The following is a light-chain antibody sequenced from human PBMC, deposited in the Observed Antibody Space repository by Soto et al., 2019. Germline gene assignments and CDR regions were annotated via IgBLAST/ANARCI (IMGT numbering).Light chain of an antibody. CDR3: AAWDDSLNAL. CDR1: FSNIGDNA. J-gene: IGLJ1*01. CDR2: LND. Sequence: VLTQPPSLSATPGQRVNISCSGSFSNIGDNAVNWYQQLPGAAPKLLIYLNDQRPSGVPDRFSGSKSGTSAFLAISGLQSEDEADYYCAAWDDSLNALFGTGTKGTVL. V-gene: IGLV1-44*01.